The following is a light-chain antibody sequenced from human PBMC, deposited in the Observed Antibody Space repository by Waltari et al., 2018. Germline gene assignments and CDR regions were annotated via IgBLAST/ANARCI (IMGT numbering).Light chain of an antibody. J-gene: IGKJ4*01. Sequence: DIQLTQSPSFLSASVGDRVTFTCRASQGMSGYLAWYQQKPTKAPKLLINAASTLQSGVPSRFSGGKSGTEFTLTISSLQPEDFATYFCQHVYSYPVTFGGGTTLDI. CDR2: AAS. V-gene: IGKV1-9*01. CDR1: QGMSGY. CDR3: QHVYSYPVT.